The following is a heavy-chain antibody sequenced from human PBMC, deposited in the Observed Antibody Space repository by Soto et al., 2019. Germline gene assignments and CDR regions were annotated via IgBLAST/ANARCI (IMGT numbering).Heavy chain of an antibody. J-gene: IGHJ5*02. CDR2: IYYSGST. CDR1: GGSVSSGSYY. CDR3: ARHYSSGSRNWFDP. Sequence: SETLSLTCTVSGGSVSSGSYYWSWIRQPPGKGLEWIGYIYYSGSTNYNPSLKSRVTISVDTSKNQFSLKLSSVTAADTAVFFCARHYSSGSRNWFDPWGQGTLVTVSS. V-gene: IGHV4-61*01. D-gene: IGHD6-19*01.